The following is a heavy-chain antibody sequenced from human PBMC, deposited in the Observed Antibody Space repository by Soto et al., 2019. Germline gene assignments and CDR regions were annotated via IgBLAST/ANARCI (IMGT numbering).Heavy chain of an antibody. V-gene: IGHV4-31*03. CDR1: GGSISSGGYY. Sequence: SETLSLTCTVSGGSISSGGYYWSWIRQHPGKGLEWIGYIYYSGSTYYNPSLKSRVTISVDTSKNQFSLKLSSVTAADTAVYYCARGPDYGSNSEVFSYYYGMDVWGQGTTVTVSS. CDR3: ARGPDYGSNSEVFSYYYGMDV. CDR2: IYYSGST. J-gene: IGHJ6*02. D-gene: IGHD4-17*01.